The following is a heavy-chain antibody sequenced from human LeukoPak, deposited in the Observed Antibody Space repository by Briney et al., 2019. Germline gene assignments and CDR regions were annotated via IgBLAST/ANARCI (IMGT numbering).Heavy chain of an antibody. Sequence: SETLSLTCTVSGGSVSSGNYYWSWIRQPPGKGLEWIGYIYYSGSTNYNPSLKSRVTISVDTSKNQFSLKLSSVTAADTAVYYCASIPYYDFWSGYFDYWGQGTLVTVSS. CDR2: IYYSGST. CDR1: GGSVSSGNYY. D-gene: IGHD3-3*01. J-gene: IGHJ4*02. CDR3: ASIPYYDFWSGYFDY. V-gene: IGHV4-61*01.